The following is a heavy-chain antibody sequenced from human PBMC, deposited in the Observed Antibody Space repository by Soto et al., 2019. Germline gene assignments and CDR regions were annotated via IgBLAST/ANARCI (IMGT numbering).Heavy chain of an antibody. J-gene: IGHJ3*02. CDR3: AKDREAHCSSTSCYSVTMVRGVIGAFDI. D-gene: IGHD2-2*01. V-gene: IGHV3-23*01. Sequence: EVQLLESGGGLVQPGGSLRLSCAASGFTFSNYAMSWVRQAPGKGLEWVSAISGSGGSTYYADSVKGRFTISRDNSKNTLYLQMNSLRAEDTAVYYCAKDREAHCSSTSCYSVTMVRGVIGAFDIWGQGTMVTVSS. CDR2: ISGSGGST. CDR1: GFTFSNYA.